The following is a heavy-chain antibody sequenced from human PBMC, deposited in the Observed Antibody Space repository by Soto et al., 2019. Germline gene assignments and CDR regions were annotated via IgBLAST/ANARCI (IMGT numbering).Heavy chain of an antibody. CDR3: AREPVDYYDSSGPFGY. CDR2: ISAYSGNT. CDR1: GYTFTSYG. J-gene: IGHJ4*02. V-gene: IGHV1-18*01. D-gene: IGHD3-22*01. Sequence: ASVKVSCKASGYTFTSYGISWVRQAPGQGLEWMGWISAYSGNTNYAQKLQGRVTMTTDTSTSTAYMELRSLRSDDTAVYYCAREPVDYYDSSGPFGYWGQGTLVTVSS.